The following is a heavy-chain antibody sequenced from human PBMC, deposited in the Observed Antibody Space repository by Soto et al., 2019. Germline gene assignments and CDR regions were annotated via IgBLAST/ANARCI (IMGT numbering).Heavy chain of an antibody. CDR1: GFSLSTSGVG. D-gene: IGHD3-22*01. CDR2: IYWDDDK. CDR3: AHDSSCYYGFDY. Sequence: QITLKESGPTLVKPTQTLTLTCTFSGFSLSTSGVGVGWIRQPPGKALEWLALIYWDDDKRYSPSLKSRLTTTTDTSKNQVVLTMTNMDPVDTATYYCAHDSSCYYGFDYWGQGTLVTVSS. V-gene: IGHV2-5*02. J-gene: IGHJ4*02.